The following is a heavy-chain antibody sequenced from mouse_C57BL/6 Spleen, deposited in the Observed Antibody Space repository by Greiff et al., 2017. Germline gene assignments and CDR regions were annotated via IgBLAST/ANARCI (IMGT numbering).Heavy chain of an antibody. CDR2: IDPETGGT. CDR3: TISYYGNSAWFAY. Sequence: QVQLQQSGAELVRPGASVTLSCKASGYTFTDYEMHWVKQTPVHGLEWIGAIDPETGGTAYNQKFKGKAILTADKSSSTAYMELRSLTSEDSAVYYFTISYYGNSAWFAYWGQGTLVTVSA. CDR1: GYTFTDYE. D-gene: IGHD2-10*01. J-gene: IGHJ3*01. V-gene: IGHV1-15*01.